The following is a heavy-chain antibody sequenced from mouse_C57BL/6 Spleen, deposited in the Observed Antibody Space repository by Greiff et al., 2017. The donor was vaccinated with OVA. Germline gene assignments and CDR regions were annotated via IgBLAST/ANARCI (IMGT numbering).Heavy chain of an antibody. V-gene: IGHV1-82*01. J-gene: IGHJ2*01. D-gene: IGHD4-1*01. Sequence: VQLQQSGPELVKPGASVKISCKASGYAFSSSWMNWVKQRPGKGLEWIGRIYPGDGDTNNNGKFKGKATLTADKSSSTAYMQLSSLTSEDSAVCFCAGNWDGNYFDYWGQGTTLTVSS. CDR2: IYPGDGDT. CDR3: AGNWDGNYFDY. CDR1: GYAFSSSW.